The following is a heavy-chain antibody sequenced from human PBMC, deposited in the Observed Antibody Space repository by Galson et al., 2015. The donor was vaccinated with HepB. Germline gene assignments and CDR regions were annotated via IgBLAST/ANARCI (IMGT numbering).Heavy chain of an antibody. CDR3: ARVHGSGSYFNAFDI. CDR1: GFTFSSYA. Sequence: SLRLSCAASGFTFSSYAMHWVRQAPGKGLEWVAVISYDGSNKYYADSVKGRFTISRDNSKNTLYLQMNSLRAEDTAVYYCARVHGSGSYFNAFDIWGQGTMVTVSS. J-gene: IGHJ3*02. CDR2: ISYDGSNK. V-gene: IGHV3-30*04. D-gene: IGHD3-10*01.